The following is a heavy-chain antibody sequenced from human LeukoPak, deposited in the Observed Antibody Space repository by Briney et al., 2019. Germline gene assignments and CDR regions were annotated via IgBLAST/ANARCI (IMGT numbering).Heavy chain of an antibody. D-gene: IGHD3-22*01. CDR3: ARELPPVVNFYFDS. J-gene: IGHJ4*02. CDR2: IWYDGSDK. CDR1: GFTFSSYG. Sequence: PGWSLRLSCEASGFTFSSYGMHWVRQAPGKGLEWVAVIWYDGSDKYYADSVKGRFSISRDNSKNTLYLQMNSLRAEDTAVYYCARELPPVVNFYFDSWGQGTLVTVSS. V-gene: IGHV3-33*01.